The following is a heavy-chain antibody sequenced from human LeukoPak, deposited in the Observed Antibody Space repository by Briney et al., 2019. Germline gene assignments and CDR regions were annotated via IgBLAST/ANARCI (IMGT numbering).Heavy chain of an antibody. D-gene: IGHD5-24*01. CDR3: ARDPFGYNCLDY. CDR1: GYAFTSYG. V-gene: IGHV1-69*13. J-gene: IGHJ4*02. Sequence: GASVKVSCKASGYAFTSYGISWVRQAPGQGLEWMGGIIPIFGTANYAQKFQGRVTITADESTSTAYMELSSLRSEDTAVYYCARDPFGYNCLDYWGQGTLVTVSS. CDR2: IIPIFGTA.